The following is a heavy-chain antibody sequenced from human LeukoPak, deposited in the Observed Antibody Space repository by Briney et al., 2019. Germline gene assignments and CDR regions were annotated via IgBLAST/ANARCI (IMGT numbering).Heavy chain of an antibody. J-gene: IGHJ4*02. CDR1: GFTFSYYS. Sequence: GGSLRLSCAASGFTFSYYSMNWVRQAPGKGLEWVSYISSSSSYIYYADSVKGRFTISRDNAENTLYLQMNSLRAEDTALYYCARYSESYHAIDYWGQGTLVTVSS. V-gene: IGHV3-21*01. CDR3: ARYSESYHAIDY. CDR2: ISSSSSYI. D-gene: IGHD1-26*01.